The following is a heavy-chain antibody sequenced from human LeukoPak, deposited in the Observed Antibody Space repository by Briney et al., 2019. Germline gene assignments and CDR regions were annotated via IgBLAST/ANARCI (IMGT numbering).Heavy chain of an antibody. V-gene: IGHV4-30-2*01. J-gene: IGHJ1*01. D-gene: IGHD5-24*01. CDR3: ARGFGGDGFQH. Sequence: SETLSLACVVSGGSISSGGYSWSWIRQPPGKGLEWIGYIYHSGSTYYNPSLKSRVTISVDRSKNQFSLKLSSVTAADTAVYYCARGFGGDGFQHWGQGTLVTVSS. CDR2: IYHSGST. CDR1: GGSISSGGYS.